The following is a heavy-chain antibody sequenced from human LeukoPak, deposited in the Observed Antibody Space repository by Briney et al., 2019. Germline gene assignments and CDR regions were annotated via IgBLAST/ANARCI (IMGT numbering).Heavy chain of an antibody. D-gene: IGHD3-22*01. CDR2: ISAYNDNT. J-gene: IGHJ4*02. V-gene: IGHV1-18*04. Sequence: ASVKVSCKASGYTFTNYGLSWVRQAPGQGLEWIGWISAYNDNTNYAQKLQGRVTMTTDTSTSTAYMELRSLGSDDTAVYYCARDCDRSGYYCYWGQGTLVTVSS. CDR3: ARDCDRSGYYCY. CDR1: GYTFTNYG.